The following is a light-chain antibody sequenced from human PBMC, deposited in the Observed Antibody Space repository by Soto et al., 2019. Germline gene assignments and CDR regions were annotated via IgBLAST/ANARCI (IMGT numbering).Light chain of an antibody. V-gene: IGKV3-15*01. J-gene: IGKJ4*01. Sequence: EIVMTQSPATLSVSPGERTTLSCRASQSVRSNLAWYQLKPGQAPRLLISGASTWATGVPARFRGSGSGTEFTLTISSLQSEDFAVYYCQQYNNWPLTFGGGTKVEIK. CDR3: QQYNNWPLT. CDR2: GAS. CDR1: QSVRSN.